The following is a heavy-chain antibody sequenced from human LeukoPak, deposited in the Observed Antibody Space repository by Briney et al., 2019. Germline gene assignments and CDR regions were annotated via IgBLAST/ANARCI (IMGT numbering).Heavy chain of an antibody. CDR1: GFTFSSYW. Sequence: GGSLRPSCAASGFTFSSYWMHWVRQAPGKGLEWVAVISYDGNKYYAASVKGRFTISRDNSKNTLYLQINSLRAEDTAVYYCAKTASSGWYYFDYWGQGTLVTVSS. D-gene: IGHD6-19*01. CDR2: ISYDGNK. V-gene: IGHV3-30*18. CDR3: AKTASSGWYYFDY. J-gene: IGHJ4*02.